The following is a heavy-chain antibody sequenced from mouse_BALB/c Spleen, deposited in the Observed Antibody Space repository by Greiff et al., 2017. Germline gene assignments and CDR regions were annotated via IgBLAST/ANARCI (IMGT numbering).Heavy chain of an antibody. CDR2: ISSGSSTI. V-gene: IGHV5-17*02. CDR3: ARNPPDGYFDY. D-gene: IGHD2-3*01. Sequence: EVNVVESGGGLVQPGGSRKLSCAASGFTFSSFGMHWVRQAPEKGLEWVAYISSGSSTIYYADTVKGRFTISRDNPKNTLFLQMTSLRSEDTAMYYCARNPPDGYFDYWGQGTTLTVSS. CDR1: GFTFSSFG. J-gene: IGHJ2*01.